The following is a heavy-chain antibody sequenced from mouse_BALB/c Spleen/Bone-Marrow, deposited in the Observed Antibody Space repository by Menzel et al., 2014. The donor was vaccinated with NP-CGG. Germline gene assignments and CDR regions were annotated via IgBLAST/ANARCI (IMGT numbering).Heavy chain of an antibody. J-gene: IGHJ2*01. Sequence: VMLVESGPGLVALSQSLSITCTVSGISLSRYSVHWFRQPPGKGLEWLGMIWGGGSTDYNSALKSRLSISKDNSKSQVFLKMNSLQTDDTAMYYCARNSGTWGFDYWGQGTTLTVSS. V-gene: IGHV2-6-4*01. CDR2: IWGGGST. CDR1: GISLSRYS. D-gene: IGHD3-2*02. CDR3: ARNSGTWGFDY.